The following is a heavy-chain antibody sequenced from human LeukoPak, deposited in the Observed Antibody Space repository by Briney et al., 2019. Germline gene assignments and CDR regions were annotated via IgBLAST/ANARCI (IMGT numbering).Heavy chain of an antibody. D-gene: IGHD2-2*01. V-gene: IGHV4-39*01. CDR3: ASFKGYCSSSSCYAPYFDY. CDR1: DGSISSSSYY. CDR2: IYYSGSP. Sequence: SETLSLTCTLSDGSISSSSYYWGWPRHPPGKGPEWIGSIYYSGSPYYDPSLNSRVGISVDTSKNQFSLKLSSVTAADTAVYHCASFKGYCSSSSCYAPYFDYWGQGTLVTVSS. J-gene: IGHJ4*02.